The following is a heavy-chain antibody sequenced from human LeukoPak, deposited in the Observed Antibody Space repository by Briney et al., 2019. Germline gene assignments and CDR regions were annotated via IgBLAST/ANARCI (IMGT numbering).Heavy chain of an antibody. CDR2: ISSSSSYI. J-gene: IGHJ4*02. Sequence: GGSLRLSCAASGFTFSSYSMNWVRQAPGTGLEWVSSISSSSSYIYYADSVKGRFTISRDNAKNSLYLQMNSLRAEDTAVYYCARDSDYYDSSGYSYWGQGTLVTVSS. CDR3: ARDSDYYDSSGYSY. CDR1: GFTFSSYS. V-gene: IGHV3-21*01. D-gene: IGHD3-22*01.